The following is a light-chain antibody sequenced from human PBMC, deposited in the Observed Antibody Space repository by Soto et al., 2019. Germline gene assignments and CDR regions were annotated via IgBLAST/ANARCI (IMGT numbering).Light chain of an antibody. Sequence: QSALTQPPSASGSPGQSVTISCTGTSSDVGGYNYVSWYQQHPGKAPKLMIYEVSKRPSGVPDRFAGYKSGTTASLTVSGLQAEDEADYYCRSYSGSNNVVFGGGTKLTVL. CDR1: SSDVGGYNY. CDR2: EVS. CDR3: RSYSGSNNVV. J-gene: IGLJ2*01. V-gene: IGLV2-8*01.